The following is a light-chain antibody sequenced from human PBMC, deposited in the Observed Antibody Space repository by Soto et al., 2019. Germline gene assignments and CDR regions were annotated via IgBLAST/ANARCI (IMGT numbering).Light chain of an antibody. Sequence: DIQMTQSPSSLSASVGDRVTITCRASQGISKYLDWYQQKPGKVPKLLIYAASTLQSGVPSRFSGSGSGTDFTLTISSLQPEDVANYYCQKYNSSPRTFGQGTKVEIK. CDR1: QGISKY. J-gene: IGKJ1*01. CDR2: AAS. V-gene: IGKV1-27*01. CDR3: QKYNSSPRT.